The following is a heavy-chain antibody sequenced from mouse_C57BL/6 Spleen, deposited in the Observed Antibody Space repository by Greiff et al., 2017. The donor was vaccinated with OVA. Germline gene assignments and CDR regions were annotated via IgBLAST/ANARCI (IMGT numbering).Heavy chain of an antibody. CDR3: ARDYGYDRAWCAY. D-gene: IGHD2-2*01. CDR2: IYPGDGDT. CDR1: GYAFSSYW. V-gene: IGHV1-80*01. J-gene: IGHJ3*01. Sequence: QVQLQQSGAELVKPGASVKISCKASGYAFSSYWMNWVKQRPGKGLEWIGQIYPGDGDTNYNGKFKGKATLTADKSSSTAYMQHSSLTSEDSAVYFCARDYGYDRAWCAYWGQGTLVTVSA.